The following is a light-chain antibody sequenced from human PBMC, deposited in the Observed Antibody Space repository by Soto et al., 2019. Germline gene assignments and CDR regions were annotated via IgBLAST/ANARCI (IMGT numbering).Light chain of an antibody. CDR2: GNS. CDR1: SSNIGAGYD. J-gene: IGLJ1*01. Sequence: QSVLTQPPSVSGAPGQRVTISCTGSSSNIGAGYDVHWYQQLPGTAPKLLIYGNSNRPSGVPDRFSGSKSGTSASLAITGLQADDEADYYCQSYDSSLSEGYVFGTGTKLTVL. V-gene: IGLV1-40*01. CDR3: QSYDSSLSEGYV.